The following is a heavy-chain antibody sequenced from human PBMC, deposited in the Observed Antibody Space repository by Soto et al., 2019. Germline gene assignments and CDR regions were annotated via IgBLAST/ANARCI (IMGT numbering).Heavy chain of an antibody. CDR3: AREVLEAAVSWFDP. D-gene: IGHD6-13*01. CDR1: GFTFSTYA. V-gene: IGHV3-23*01. CDR2: ISGSGGST. Sequence: GGSLRLSCAASGFTFSTYAMSWVRQAPGKGLEWVSAISGSGGSTYYADSVKGRFTISRDKSKNTRYLQMNSLRAEDTAVYYCAREVLEAAVSWFDPWGQGTLVTVSS. J-gene: IGHJ5*02.